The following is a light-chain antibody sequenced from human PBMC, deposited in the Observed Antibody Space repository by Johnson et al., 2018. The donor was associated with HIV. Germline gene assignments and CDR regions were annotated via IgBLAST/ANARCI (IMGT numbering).Light chain of an antibody. J-gene: IGLJ1*01. Sequence: QSVLTQPPSVSAAPGQKVTISCSGSSSNIGNNYVSWYQQLPGTAPKLLIYENNKRPSGIPDRFSGSKSGTSATLDITGLQSGDEADYYCGTWDASLRVNVFGPGTKVTVL. CDR1: SSNIGNNY. CDR2: ENN. CDR3: GTWDASLRVNV. V-gene: IGLV1-51*02.